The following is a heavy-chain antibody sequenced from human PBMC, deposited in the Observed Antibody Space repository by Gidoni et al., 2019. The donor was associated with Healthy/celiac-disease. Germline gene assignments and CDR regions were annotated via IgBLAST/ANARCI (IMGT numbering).Heavy chain of an antibody. CDR2: IKSKTDGGTT. Sequence: EVQLVESGGGLVKPGGSLRLSCAASGFTFSNAWMSWVRQAPGKGLEWVGRIKSKTDGGTTDYAAPVKGRFTISRDDSKNTLYLQMNSLKTEDTAVYYCTTDSTYYYSWDFGYWGQGTLVTVSS. D-gene: IGHD3-22*01. J-gene: IGHJ4*02. CDR1: GFTFSNAW. V-gene: IGHV3-15*01. CDR3: TTDSTYYYSWDFGY.